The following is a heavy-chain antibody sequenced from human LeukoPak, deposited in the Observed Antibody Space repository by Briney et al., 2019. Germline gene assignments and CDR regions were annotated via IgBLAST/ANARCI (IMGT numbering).Heavy chain of an antibody. Sequence: GGSLRLSCAASGFTISNYWMSWVRQAPGKGLEWVANIKQDGSDKYYVGSVKGRFTISRDNAKNSLYLQMNSLRAADTAVYYCAKTVPCGGDCYYYFDYWGQGTLVTVSS. D-gene: IGHD2-21*01. V-gene: IGHV3-7*03. CDR3: AKTVPCGGDCYYYFDY. J-gene: IGHJ4*02. CDR2: IKQDGSDK. CDR1: GFTISNYW.